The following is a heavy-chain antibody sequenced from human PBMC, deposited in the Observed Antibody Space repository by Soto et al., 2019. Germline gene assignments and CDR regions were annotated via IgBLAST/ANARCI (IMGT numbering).Heavy chain of an antibody. V-gene: IGHV4-34*01. Sequence: SETLSLTCAVYGGSFSGYYWSWIRQPPGRGPEWSGEINHSGSTNYNPSLKSRVTISLDTSKNQFSLRLSSVTAADTAVYYCARGFMYYSDTSGYYLDYWARQPWSPSPQ. CDR1: GGSFSGYY. CDR2: INHSGST. J-gene: IGHJ4*02. D-gene: IGHD3-22*01. CDR3: ARGFMYYSDTSGYYLDY.